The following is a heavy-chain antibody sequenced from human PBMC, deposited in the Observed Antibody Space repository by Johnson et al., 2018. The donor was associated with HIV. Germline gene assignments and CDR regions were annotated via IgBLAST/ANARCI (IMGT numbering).Heavy chain of an antibody. CDR1: GFTFDDYA. Sequence: VLLVESGGGLVQPGRSLRLSCAASGFTFDDYAMHWVRQAPGKGLEWVSGISWNSGSIGYADSVKGRFTISRDNSKNTLYLQMNSLRAEDTAVYYCAKTQWELLGVGAFDIWGQGTMVTVSS. CDR3: AKTQWELLGVGAFDI. CDR2: ISWNSGSI. J-gene: IGHJ3*02. D-gene: IGHD1-26*01. V-gene: IGHV3-9*01.